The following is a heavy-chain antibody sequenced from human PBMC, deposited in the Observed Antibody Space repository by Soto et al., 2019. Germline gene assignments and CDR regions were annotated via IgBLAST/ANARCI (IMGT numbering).Heavy chain of an antibody. CDR1: GYTFTSYD. D-gene: IGHD7-27*01. CDR3: ARVTGDFHYYFDY. Sequence: ASVKVSCTASGYTFTSYDINWVRQATGQGLEWMGWMNPNSGNTGYAQKFQGRVTMTRNTSISTAYMELSSLRSEDTAVYYCARVTGDFHYYFDYWGQGTLVTVSS. CDR2: MNPNSGNT. J-gene: IGHJ4*02. V-gene: IGHV1-8*01.